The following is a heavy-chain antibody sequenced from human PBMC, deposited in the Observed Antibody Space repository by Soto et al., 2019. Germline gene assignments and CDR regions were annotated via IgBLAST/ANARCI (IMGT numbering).Heavy chain of an antibody. CDR3: AREFGDSSGYYYYYYGMDV. D-gene: IGHD3-22*01. V-gene: IGHV4-34*01. Sequence: QVQLQQWGAGLLKPSETLSLTCAVYGGSFSGYYWSWIRQPPGKGLEWIGEINHSGSTNYNPSLKSRGTISVDTSKNQFSLKLSSVTAADTAVYYCAREFGDSSGYYYYYYGMDVWGQGTTVTVSS. CDR1: GGSFSGYY. J-gene: IGHJ6*02. CDR2: INHSGST.